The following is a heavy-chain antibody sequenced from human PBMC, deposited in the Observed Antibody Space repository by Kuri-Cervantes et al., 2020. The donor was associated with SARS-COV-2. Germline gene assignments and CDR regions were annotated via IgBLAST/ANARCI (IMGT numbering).Heavy chain of an antibody. Sequence: GSLRPSCAASGFTFSGYSKNWSRQAPGKGVEWGATIDSSSYYIYHADSVKGRLTIPSDNAKTSLYLQMNSLKPEDTAVYYCAREEGGELGEAFDYWGQGALVTVSS. CDR2: IDSSSYYI. CDR3: AREEGGELGEAFDY. V-gene: IGHV3-21*01. CDR1: GFTFSGYS. D-gene: IGHD7-27*01. J-gene: IGHJ4*02.